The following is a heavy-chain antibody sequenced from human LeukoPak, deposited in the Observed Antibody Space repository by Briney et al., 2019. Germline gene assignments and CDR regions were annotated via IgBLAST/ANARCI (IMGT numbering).Heavy chain of an antibody. CDR1: GFTVSSNY. Sequence: PGGSLRLSCAASGFTVSSNYMSWVRQAPGKWLEWVSVIYSGGSTYYADSVKGRFTISRDNSKNTLYLQMNSLRAEDTAVYYCAREDSSGYFRHFDYWGQGTLVTVSS. CDR3: AREDSSGYFRHFDY. CDR2: IYSGGST. V-gene: IGHV3-53*01. J-gene: IGHJ4*02. D-gene: IGHD3-22*01.